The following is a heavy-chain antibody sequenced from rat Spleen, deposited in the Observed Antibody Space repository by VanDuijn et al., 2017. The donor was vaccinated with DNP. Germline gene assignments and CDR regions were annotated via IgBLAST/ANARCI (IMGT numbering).Heavy chain of an antibody. Sequence: EVQLVESGGGLVQPGNSLKLSCAASGFTFSNYDMAWVRQAPTKGLEWVASISTSGGSTYYRDSVKGRFTVSRDNAKSTLYLQMDSLRSEDTATYYCARLGDYWGQGTLVTVSS. CDR3: ARLGDY. J-gene: IGHJ3*01. D-gene: IGHD5-1*01. CDR2: ISTSGGST. CDR1: GFTFSNYD. V-gene: IGHV5S23*01.